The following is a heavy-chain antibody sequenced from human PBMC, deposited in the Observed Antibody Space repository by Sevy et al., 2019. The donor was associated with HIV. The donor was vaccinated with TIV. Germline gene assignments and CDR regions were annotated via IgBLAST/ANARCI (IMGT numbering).Heavy chain of an antibody. Sequence: SETLSLTCAVSRGSISRDNWWSWVRQPPGKGLEWIGDIYHSGSTNYNPSLRSRVTISVDQSKNQFSLRLTSVTAADTAVYFCASLQGEYYDAGGFSSFFFDSWGQATLVTVSS. V-gene: IGHV4-4*02. J-gene: IGHJ4*02. CDR1: RGSISRDNW. D-gene: IGHD3-16*01. CDR3: ASLQGEYYDAGGFSSFFFDS. CDR2: IYHSGST.